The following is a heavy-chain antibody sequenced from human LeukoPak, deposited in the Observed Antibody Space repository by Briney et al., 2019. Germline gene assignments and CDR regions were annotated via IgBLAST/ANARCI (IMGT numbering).Heavy chain of an antibody. V-gene: IGHV3-23*01. CDR3: AKAADYGGLFDY. CDR1: GLTFSSYA. J-gene: IGHJ4*02. CDR2: ISGSGGST. D-gene: IGHD4-23*01. Sequence: AGGSLRLSCAASGLTFSSYAMSWVRQAPGKGLEWVSAISGSGGSTYYADSVKGRFTISRDNSKNTLYLQMNSLRAEDTAVYYCAKAADYGGLFDYWGQGALVTVSS.